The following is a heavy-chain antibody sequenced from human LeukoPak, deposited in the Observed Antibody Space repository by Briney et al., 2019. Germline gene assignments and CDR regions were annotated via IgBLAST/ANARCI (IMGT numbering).Heavy chain of an antibody. J-gene: IGHJ4*02. Sequence: SETLSLTCAVYGGSFSGYYWSWIRQPPGKGLEWLGEINHSGSTNYHPSLKSRVTISVDTSKNQFSLKLSSVTAADTAVYYCAGAKVWSAQWLSFDYWGQGTLVTVSS. CDR2: INHSGST. CDR3: AGAKVWSAQWLSFDY. V-gene: IGHV4-34*01. D-gene: IGHD6-19*01. CDR1: GGSFSGYY.